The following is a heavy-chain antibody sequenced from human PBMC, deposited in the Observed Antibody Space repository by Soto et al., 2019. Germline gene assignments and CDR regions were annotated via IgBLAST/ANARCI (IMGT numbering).Heavy chain of an antibody. CDR2: IYFRGTT. CDR3: ARMNYYDTSGYPFDY. J-gene: IGHJ4*02. D-gene: IGHD3-22*01. V-gene: IGHV4-61*08. CDR1: GGSLSRGDYY. Sequence: ASGTLSLTCTVSGGSLSRGDYYLGWIRQPPGKGLEWIGYIYFRGTTNYNPSLKSRVTMSADTSKNQFSPKLNSVTAADTAVYYCARMNYYDTSGYPFDYWGQGMMVTVSS.